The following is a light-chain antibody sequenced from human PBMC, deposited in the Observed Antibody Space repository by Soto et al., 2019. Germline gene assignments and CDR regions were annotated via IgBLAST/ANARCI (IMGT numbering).Light chain of an antibody. Sequence: QSVLTQPPSVSAPPGQKVTISCSGSSSNIGSNYVSWYQHLPGTAPKFLIYDNDKRPSGIPDRFSGSKSGTSATLGITGLQTGDEADYYCATWDSSLIAGVFGGGTKLTVL. CDR1: SSNIGSNY. J-gene: IGLJ2*01. CDR2: DND. V-gene: IGLV1-51*01. CDR3: ATWDSSLIAGV.